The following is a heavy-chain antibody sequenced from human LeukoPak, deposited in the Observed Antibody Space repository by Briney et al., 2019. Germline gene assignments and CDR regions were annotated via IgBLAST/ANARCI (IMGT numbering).Heavy chain of an antibody. CDR2: IIPILGIA. CDR1: GYTFTSYG. Sequence: ASVKVSCKASGYTFTSYGISWVRQAPGQGLERMGRIIPILGIANYAQKFQGRVTITADKSTSTAYMELSSLRSEDTAVYYCAREVESTTVVTIDYWGQGTLVTVSS. V-gene: IGHV1-69*04. D-gene: IGHD4-23*01. J-gene: IGHJ4*02. CDR3: AREVESTTVVTIDY.